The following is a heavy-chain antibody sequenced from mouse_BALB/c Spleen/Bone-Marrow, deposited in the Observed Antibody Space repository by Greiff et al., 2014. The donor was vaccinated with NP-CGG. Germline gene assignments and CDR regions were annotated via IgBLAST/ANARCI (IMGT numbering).Heavy chain of an antibody. D-gene: IGHD1-1*01. Sequence: QVQLQQSGPELVRPGVSVKISCKGSGYKFTDYAMHWVKQSHAKSLEWIGLISTYSGNTHYNQKFKGKATMTVDKSSSTAYMELTRLTSEDAAIYYCARNFYGSAYFDVWGQGSTLTVSS. CDR3: ARNFYGSAYFDV. CDR2: ISTYSGNT. CDR1: GYKFTDYA. V-gene: IGHV1-67*01. J-gene: IGHJ2*01.